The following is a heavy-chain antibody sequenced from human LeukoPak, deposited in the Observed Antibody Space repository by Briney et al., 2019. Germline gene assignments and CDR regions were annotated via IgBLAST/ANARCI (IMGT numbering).Heavy chain of an antibody. J-gene: IGHJ6*03. Sequence: PGGSLRLSCAASGFTFSSYGIHWVRQAPGKGLEWVAFIRYDGSNKYYADSVKGRFTISRDNSKNTLYLQMNSLRAEDTAVYYCARSDWNYHRYYYYYMDVWGKGTTVTVSS. V-gene: IGHV3-30*02. CDR2: IRYDGSNK. CDR1: GFTFSSYG. D-gene: IGHD1-7*01. CDR3: ARSDWNYHRYYYYYMDV.